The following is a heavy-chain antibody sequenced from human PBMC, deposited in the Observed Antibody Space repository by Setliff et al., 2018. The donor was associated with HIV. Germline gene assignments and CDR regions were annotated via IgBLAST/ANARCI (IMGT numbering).Heavy chain of an antibody. CDR3: ARQPHDFDSSGYYGDAFDI. CDR2: IHTSGDT. D-gene: IGHD3-22*01. Sequence: PSETLSLTCSVSGGSISSRSYYWSWIRQPAGKGLEWIGHIHTSGDTDYSPSLNSRVTISIDTSKKQFSLKLSSVTAADTAMYYCARQPHDFDSSGYYGDAFDIWGQGTMVTVSS. V-gene: IGHV4-61*09. CDR1: GGSISSRSYY. J-gene: IGHJ3*02.